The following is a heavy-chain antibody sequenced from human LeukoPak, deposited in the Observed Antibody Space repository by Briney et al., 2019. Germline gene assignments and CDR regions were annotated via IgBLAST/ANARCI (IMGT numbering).Heavy chain of an antibody. Sequence: ASVKVSCKASGYTFTGYYMHWVRQAPGQGLEWMGWINPNSGGTNYAQKFQGRVTMTRDTSISTAYMELSRLRSDDTAVYYCAKELLFSGNKKSAFDIWGQGTMVTVSS. J-gene: IGHJ3*02. CDR1: GYTFTGYY. D-gene: IGHD3-10*01. V-gene: IGHV1-2*02. CDR3: AKELLFSGNKKSAFDI. CDR2: INPNSGGT.